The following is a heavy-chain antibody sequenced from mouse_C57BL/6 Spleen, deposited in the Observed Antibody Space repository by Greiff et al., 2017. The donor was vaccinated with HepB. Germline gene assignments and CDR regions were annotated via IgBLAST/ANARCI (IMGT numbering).Heavy chain of an antibody. V-gene: IGHV3-6*01. Sequence: EVKLVESGPGLVKPSQSLSLTCSVTGYSITSGYYWNWIRQFPGNKLEWMGYISYDGSNNYNPSLKNRISITRDTSKNQFFLKLNSVTTEDTATYYCARPLDYGNSFAYWGQGTLVTVSA. CDR3: ARPLDYGNSFAY. CDR2: ISYDGSN. CDR1: GYSITSGYY. D-gene: IGHD2-1*01. J-gene: IGHJ3*01.